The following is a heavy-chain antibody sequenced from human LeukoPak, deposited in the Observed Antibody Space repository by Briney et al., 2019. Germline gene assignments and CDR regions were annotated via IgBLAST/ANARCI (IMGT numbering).Heavy chain of an antibody. D-gene: IGHD2-2*01. Sequence: GGSLRLSCAASGFTFSNAWMSWVRQAPGKGLEWAGRIKSKTDGGTTDYAAPVKGRFTISRDDSKNTLYLQMNSLKTEDTAVYYCTTGIVVVPAAMGYYYYYGMDVWGQGTTVTVSS. CDR3: TTGIVVVPAAMGYYYYYGMDV. CDR2: IKSKTDGGTT. V-gene: IGHV3-15*01. CDR1: GFTFSNAW. J-gene: IGHJ6*02.